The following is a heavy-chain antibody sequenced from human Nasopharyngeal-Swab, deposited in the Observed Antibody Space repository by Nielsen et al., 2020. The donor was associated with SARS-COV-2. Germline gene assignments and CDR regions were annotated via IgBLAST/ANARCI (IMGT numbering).Heavy chain of an antibody. J-gene: IGHJ4*02. Sequence: ESLKISCTVSGASISSSINYRGWIRQSPQKGLEWIGTVSYSGTANYNPSLNSRVTISVDTSKNQFSLKLISVTAADTAVYYCARDESGDYLGLPFDYWGQGTLVTVSS. CDR2: VSYSGTA. D-gene: IGHD4-17*01. V-gene: IGHV4-39*07. CDR1: GASISSSINY. CDR3: ARDESGDYLGLPFDY.